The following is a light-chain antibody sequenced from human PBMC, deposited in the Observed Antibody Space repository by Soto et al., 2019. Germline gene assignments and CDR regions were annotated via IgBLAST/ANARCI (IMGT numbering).Light chain of an antibody. V-gene: IGKV3-11*01. CDR1: QSVDSY. CDR3: QQRTKWLS. J-gene: IGKJ4*01. CDR2: DAS. Sequence: EIVLTQSPATLSLSPGERATLSCRASQSVDSYLAWYQQKPGQAPRLLIYDASNRATGTPARFSGSGSGTDFTLTISSLEPEDFAVYYCQQRTKWLSFGGGTKVEIK.